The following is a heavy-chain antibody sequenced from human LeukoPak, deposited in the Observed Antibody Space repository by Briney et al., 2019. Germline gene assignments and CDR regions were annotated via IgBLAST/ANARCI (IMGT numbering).Heavy chain of an antibody. CDR1: GGTFSSYA. V-gene: IGHV1-69*06. Sequence: SVKVSCKASGGTFSSYAISWVRQAPGQGLEWMGRIIPIFGTANYAQKFQGRVTITADKSTSTAYMELSSLRSEDTAVYYCARTPRGTVTEFDYWGQRTLVTVSS. CDR2: IIPIFGTA. CDR3: ARTPRGTVTEFDY. J-gene: IGHJ4*02. D-gene: IGHD1-20*01.